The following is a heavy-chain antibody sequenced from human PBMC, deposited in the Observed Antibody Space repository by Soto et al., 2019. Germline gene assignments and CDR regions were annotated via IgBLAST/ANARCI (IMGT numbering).Heavy chain of an antibody. CDR3: ARDIVVVPAAREDNWFDP. CDR2: INPSGGST. V-gene: IGHV1-46*01. D-gene: IGHD2-2*01. Sequence: ASVKVSCKASGYTFTSYYMHWVRQAPGQGLEWMGIINPSGGSTSYAQKFQGRVTMTRDTSTSTVYMELSSLRSEDTAVYYCARDIVVVPAAREDNWFDPWGQGTLVTVSS. J-gene: IGHJ5*02. CDR1: GYTFTSYY.